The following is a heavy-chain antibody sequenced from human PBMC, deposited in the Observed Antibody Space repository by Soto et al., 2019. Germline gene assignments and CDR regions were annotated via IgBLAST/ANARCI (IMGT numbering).Heavy chain of an antibody. V-gene: IGHV4-30-4*01. CDR1: GGSISSGDYY. CDR3: ARFYGSGRPNTARYYYYGMDV. D-gene: IGHD3-10*01. J-gene: IGHJ6*02. Sequence: SETLSLTCTVSGGSISSGDYYWSWIRQPPGKGLEWIGYIYYSGSTYYNPSLKSRVTISVDTSKNQFSLKLSSVTAADTAVYYCARFYGSGRPNTARYYYYGMDVWGHGTTVTVSS. CDR2: IYYSGST.